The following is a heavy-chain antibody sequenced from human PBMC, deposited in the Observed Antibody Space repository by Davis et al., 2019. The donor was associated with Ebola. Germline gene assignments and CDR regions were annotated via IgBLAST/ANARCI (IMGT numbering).Heavy chain of an antibody. Sequence: GGSLRLSCAASGFTFSSYGMHWVRQAPGKGLEWVAVTWYDGSNKYYADSVKGRFTISRDSSKNTLYLQMNSLRAEDTAVYYCARDQGNYGDVPYYYYGMDVWGQGTTVTVSS. CDR3: ARDQGNYGDVPYYYYGMDV. CDR1: GFTFSSYG. CDR2: TWYDGSNK. D-gene: IGHD4-17*01. J-gene: IGHJ6*02. V-gene: IGHV3-33*01.